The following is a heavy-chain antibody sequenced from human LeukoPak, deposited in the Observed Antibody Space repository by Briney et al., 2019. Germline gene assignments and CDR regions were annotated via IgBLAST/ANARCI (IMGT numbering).Heavy chain of an antibody. CDR3: ARELSRFSPDQLQPRYRLYYFDY. D-gene: IGHD2-2*01. Sequence: PGGSLRLSCAASGFTFSSYSMNWVRQAPGKGLEWVSYISSSSSTIYYADSVKGRFTISRDNAKNSLYLQMNSLRAEDTAVYYCARELSRFSPDQLQPRYRLYYFDYWGQGTLVTVSS. J-gene: IGHJ4*02. CDR1: GFTFSSYS. CDR2: ISSSSSTI. V-gene: IGHV3-48*04.